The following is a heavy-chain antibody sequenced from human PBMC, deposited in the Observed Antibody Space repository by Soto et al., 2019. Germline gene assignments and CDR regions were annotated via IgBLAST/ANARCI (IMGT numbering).Heavy chain of an antibody. J-gene: IGHJ4*02. CDR3: TRGADGFDY. Sequence: VQLVESGGALVQPGGSLRLSCGASGFTFSSYDFHWVRQATGKGLEWVSGIGTAGDTYYAGSVKGRFIMSRENAKNSLYLQMNSLRAGDTAVYYCTRGADGFDYWGQGTLVTVSS. V-gene: IGHV3-13*01. CDR2: IGTAGDT. D-gene: IGHD3-16*01. CDR1: GFTFSSYD.